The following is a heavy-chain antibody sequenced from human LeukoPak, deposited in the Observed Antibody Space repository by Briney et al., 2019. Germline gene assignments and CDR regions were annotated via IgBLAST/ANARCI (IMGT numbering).Heavy chain of an antibody. CDR2: ISSSSSYI. CDR1: GFTFSSYS. Sequence: GGSLRLSCAASGFTFSSYSMNWVRQAPGKGLEWVSSISSSSSYIYYADSVKGRFTISRDNAKNSLYLQMNSLRAEDTAVYYCARDPSRGSSSWNSAGAFDIWGQGTMVTVSS. CDR3: ARDPSRGSSSWNSAGAFDI. D-gene: IGHD6-13*01. J-gene: IGHJ3*02. V-gene: IGHV3-21*01.